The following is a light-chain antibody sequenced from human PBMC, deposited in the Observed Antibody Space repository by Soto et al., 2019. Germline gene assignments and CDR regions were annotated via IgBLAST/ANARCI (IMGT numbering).Light chain of an antibody. CDR1: SSDVRGYNY. J-gene: IGLJ1*01. V-gene: IGLV2-14*01. Sequence: SELTQPASVSGSPGRSVTISCTGTSSDVRGYNYVSCYRQHPGKAPKLMIYEVSNRPSGVSSRFSGSKSGNTASLTISGLQAEEEADYYCSSYTSSSTLYVFGTGTKVTAL. CDR3: SSYTSSSTLYV. CDR2: EVS.